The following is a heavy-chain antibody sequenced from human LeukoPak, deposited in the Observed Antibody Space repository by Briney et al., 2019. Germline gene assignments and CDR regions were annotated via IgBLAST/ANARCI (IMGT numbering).Heavy chain of an antibody. CDR1: GGSVSSGSYY. D-gene: IGHD2-2*01. CDR2: IYYSGST. CDR3: AREPSYCSSTSCYSLIDY. Sequence: SETLSLTCTVSGGSVSSGSYYWSWIRQPPGKGLEWIGYIYYSGSTNYNPSLKSRVTMSVDTSKNQFSLKLSSVTAADTAVYYCAREPSYCSSTSCYSLIDYWGQGTLVTVSS. J-gene: IGHJ4*02. V-gene: IGHV4-61*01.